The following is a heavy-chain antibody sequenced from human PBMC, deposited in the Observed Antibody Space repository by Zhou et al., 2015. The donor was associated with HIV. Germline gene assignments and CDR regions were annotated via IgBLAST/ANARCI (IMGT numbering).Heavy chain of an antibody. CDR1: GYTFGSYG. V-gene: IGHV1-18*01. CDR2: ISPYNGNT. J-gene: IGHJ6*02. D-gene: IGHD2-2*02. Sequence: QVQLVQSGAEVKKPGASVKVSCKASGYTFGSYGISWVRQAPGQGLEWMGWISPYNGNTNYAQKLQGRVTMTRNTSISTVYMELRSLRSEDTAVYYCVRGYCSSTSCYTYYYYGMDVWGQGTTVTVSS. CDR3: VRGYCSSTSCYTYYYYGMDV.